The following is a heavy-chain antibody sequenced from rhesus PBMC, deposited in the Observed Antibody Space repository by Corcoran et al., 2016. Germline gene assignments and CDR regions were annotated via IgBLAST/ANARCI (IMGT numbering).Heavy chain of an antibody. D-gene: IGHD6-31*01. CDR3: ARKTSIAAAGSYFDY. CDR1: GASISSYW. J-gene: IGHJ4*01. CDR2: INGNSGST. Sequence: QVQLQESGPGLVKPSETLSLTCAASGASISSYWWSWIRQPPGKGLEWIGEINGNSGSTYYNPSLKSRVTISKDASKNQFSLKLSSVTAADTAVYYCARKTSIAAAGSYFDYWGQGVLVTVSS. V-gene: IGHV4-80*01.